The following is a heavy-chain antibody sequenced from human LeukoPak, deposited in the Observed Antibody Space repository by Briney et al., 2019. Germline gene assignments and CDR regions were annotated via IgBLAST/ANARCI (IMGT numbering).Heavy chain of an antibody. CDR1: GGSSSGYY. CDR2: INHSGST. CDR3: ARRYYDFWSGYSSFDY. D-gene: IGHD3-3*01. V-gene: IGHV4-34*01. J-gene: IGHJ4*02. Sequence: SETLSLTCAVYGGSSSGYYWSWIRQPPGKGLEWIGEINHSGSTNYNPSLKSRVTISVDTSKNQFSLKLSSVTAADTAVYYCARRYYDFWSGYSSFDYWGQGTLVTVSS.